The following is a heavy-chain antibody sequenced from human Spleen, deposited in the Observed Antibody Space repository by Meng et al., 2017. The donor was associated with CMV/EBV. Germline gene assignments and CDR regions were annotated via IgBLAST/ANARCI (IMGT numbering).Heavy chain of an antibody. J-gene: IGHJ5*02. V-gene: IGHV3-74*03. CDR1: GFAFRSYW. Sequence: SCAASGFAFRSYWMHWVRQDPGRGLVWVSRVDSDGSDITYADSVKGRFTISRDNAKNTLYLQMKSLRAEDTAVYYCGFGDLGTIWFAPWGQGTLVTVSS. D-gene: IGHD3-16*01. CDR3: GFGDLGTIWFAP. CDR2: VDSDGSDI.